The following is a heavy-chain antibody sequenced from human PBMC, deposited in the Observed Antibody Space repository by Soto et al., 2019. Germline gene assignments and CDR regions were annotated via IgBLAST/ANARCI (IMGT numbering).Heavy chain of an antibody. CDR3: ARDGGRHSGGIDY. J-gene: IGHJ4*02. Sequence: QVQLVQSGAAVKKPGSSVKVSCKASGGTFSSYSINWVRQAPGQGLEWMGEIIPIFGTANYAQKFQGRVTITADASTSTAYMELSSLRSEDTAVYYCARDGGRHSGGIDYWGQGTLVTVSS. V-gene: IGHV1-69*01. CDR1: GGTFSSYS. CDR2: IIPIFGTA. D-gene: IGHD1-26*01.